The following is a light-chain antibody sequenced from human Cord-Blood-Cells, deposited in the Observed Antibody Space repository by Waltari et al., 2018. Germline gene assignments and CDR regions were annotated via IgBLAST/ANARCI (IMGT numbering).Light chain of an antibody. J-gene: IGKJ5*01. Sequence: EIVLTQSPATLPLSPGERATLSCRASQSVSSYLAWYQQKPGQAPSLLIYDASNRATGITARFSGSGSGTDFTLTISSLEPEDFAVYYCQQRSNWPPITFGQGTRLEIK. CDR1: QSVSSY. CDR2: DAS. CDR3: QQRSNWPPIT. V-gene: IGKV3-11*01.